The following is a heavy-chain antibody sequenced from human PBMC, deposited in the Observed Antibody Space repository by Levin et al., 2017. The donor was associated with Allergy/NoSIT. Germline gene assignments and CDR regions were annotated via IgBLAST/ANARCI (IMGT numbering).Heavy chain of an antibody. Sequence: VASVKVSCKASGYTFTSYGISWVRQAPGQGLEWMGWISAYNGNTNYAQKLQGRVTMTTDTSTSTAYMELRSLRSDDTAVYYCARVAAAGATNWFDPWGQGTLVTVSS. CDR1: GYTFTSYG. V-gene: IGHV1-18*01. J-gene: IGHJ5*02. CDR2: ISAYNGNT. CDR3: ARVAAAGATNWFDP. D-gene: IGHD6-13*01.